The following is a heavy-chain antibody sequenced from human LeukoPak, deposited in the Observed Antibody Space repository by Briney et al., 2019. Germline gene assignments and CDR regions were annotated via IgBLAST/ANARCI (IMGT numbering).Heavy chain of an antibody. Sequence: ASVEVSCKASGGTFSSCAISWVRQAPGQGLEWMGGIIPIFGTANYAQKFQGRVTITADESTSTAYMELSSLRSEDTAVYYCAGGIAVAGEIDYWGQGTLVTVSS. CDR2: IIPIFGTA. CDR1: GGTFSSCA. J-gene: IGHJ4*02. D-gene: IGHD6-19*01. CDR3: AGGIAVAGEIDY. V-gene: IGHV1-69*13.